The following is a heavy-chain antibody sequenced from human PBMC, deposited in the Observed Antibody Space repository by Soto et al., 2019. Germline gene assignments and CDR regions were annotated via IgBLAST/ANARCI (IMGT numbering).Heavy chain of an antibody. J-gene: IGHJ5*02. Sequence: GGSLRLSCAASGFTFSSYAMSWVRQAPGKGLEWVSAISGSGGSTYYADSVKGRFTISRDNSKNTLYLQMNSLRVEDTAVYYCAPQGGCSSTSCYSAANWFDPWGQGTLVTVSS. D-gene: IGHD2-2*02. CDR2: ISGSGGST. CDR1: GFTFSSYA. V-gene: IGHV3-23*01. CDR3: APQGGCSSTSCYSAANWFDP.